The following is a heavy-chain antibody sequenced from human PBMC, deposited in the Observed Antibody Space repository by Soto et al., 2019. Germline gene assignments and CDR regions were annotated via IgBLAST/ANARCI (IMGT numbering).Heavy chain of an antibody. V-gene: IGHV1-58*01. CDR2: IVVGSGNT. CDR1: GFTFTSSA. D-gene: IGHD3-3*01. J-gene: IGHJ6*02. CDR3: ARDFWSSDYYYYGMDV. Sequence: EASVKVSCKASGFTFTSSAVQWVRQARGQRLEWIGWIVVGSGNTNYAQKFQERVTITRDMSTSTAYMELSRLRSDDTAVYYCARDFWSSDYYYYGMDVWSQGTTVTAP.